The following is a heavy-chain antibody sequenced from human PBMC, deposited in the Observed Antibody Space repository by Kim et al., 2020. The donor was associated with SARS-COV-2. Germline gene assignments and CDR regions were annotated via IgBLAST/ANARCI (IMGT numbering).Heavy chain of an antibody. CDR3: ARWGYCSGGSCFLNYYYYGMDV. CDR1: GGSISSGGYY. J-gene: IGHJ6*02. D-gene: IGHD2-15*01. V-gene: IGHV4-31*03. CDR2: IYYSGST. Sequence: SETLSLTCTVSGGSISSGGYYWSWIRQHPGKGLEWIGYIYYSGSTYYNPSLKSRVTISVDTSKNQFSLKLSSVTTADTAVYYCARWGYCSGGSCFLNYYYYGMDVWGQGTTVTVSS.